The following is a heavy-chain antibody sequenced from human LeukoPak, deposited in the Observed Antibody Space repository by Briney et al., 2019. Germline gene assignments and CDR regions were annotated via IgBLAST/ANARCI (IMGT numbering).Heavy chain of an antibody. Sequence: PGGSLRLSCAASGFTFSSYAMGWVRQTAGKGLEWVSAISGGGDITYYADSVKGRFTISRDNSKDTLFLQMHSLRPGDTAVYYCVREDTPATASYWGQGTLVTISS. D-gene: IGHD2-21*02. CDR2: ISGGGDIT. V-gene: IGHV3-23*01. J-gene: IGHJ4*02. CDR1: GFTFSSYA. CDR3: VREDTPATASY.